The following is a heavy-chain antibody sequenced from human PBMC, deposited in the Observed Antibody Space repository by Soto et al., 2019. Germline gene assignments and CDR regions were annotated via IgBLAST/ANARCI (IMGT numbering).Heavy chain of an antibody. V-gene: IGHV3-53*01. CDR1: SFAVSNGY. J-gene: IGHJ4*02. Sequence: PGWSLRLSCVASSFAVSNGYMNWVRQAPGKGLEWVSVVYSGGTTYYADSVRGRFTVSRDDSKNTLFLQMSSLRAEDTAVYYCARAGSPFDSDSSGYWGFDHWGQGTLVTVCS. CDR3: ARAGSPFDSDSSGYWGFDH. CDR2: VYSGGTT. D-gene: IGHD3-22*01.